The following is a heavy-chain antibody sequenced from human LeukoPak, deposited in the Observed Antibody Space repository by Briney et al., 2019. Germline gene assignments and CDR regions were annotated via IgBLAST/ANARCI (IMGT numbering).Heavy chain of an antibody. J-gene: IGHJ4*02. V-gene: IGHV3-48*03. CDR3: ARVVVRGVHNQLDY. D-gene: IGHD3-10*01. CDR2: ISSSGSTI. CDR1: GFTFSSYE. Sequence: GGSLRLSCAASGFTFSSYEMNWVRQAPGKGLEWVSYISSSGSTIYYADSVKGRFTISRDNAKSSLYLQMNSLRAEDTAVYYCARVVVRGVHNQLDYWGQGTLVTVSS.